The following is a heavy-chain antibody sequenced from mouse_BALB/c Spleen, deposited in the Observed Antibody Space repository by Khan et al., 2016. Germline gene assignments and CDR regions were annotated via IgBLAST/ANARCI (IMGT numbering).Heavy chain of an antibody. J-gene: IGHJ2*01. CDR2: INPDSSTI. D-gene: IGHD1-2*01. Sequence: EVQLQESGGGLVQPGGSLKLSCAASGFDFSRYWMSWVRQAPGKGLEWIGEINPDSSTINYTPSLKDKFIISRDNAKNTLYLQMSKVRSEETALYFCARLHYYGYMNYWGQGTTLTVSS. CDR3: ARLHYYGYMNY. V-gene: IGHV4-1*02. CDR1: GFDFSRYW.